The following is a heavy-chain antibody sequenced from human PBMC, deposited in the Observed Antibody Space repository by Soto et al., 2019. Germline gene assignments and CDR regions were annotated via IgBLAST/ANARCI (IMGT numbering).Heavy chain of an antibody. V-gene: IGHV3-30*18. Sequence: PGGSLRLSCAASGFPFADFGRHWLRQAPGKGLEWVAVISHDGSDKFYADSVKARFTISRDNSKNTLYLQMSGLRGEDTAVYYCAKSPDFFCSSANFYRYYFDYWSQGTLVTVSS. CDR3: AKSPDFFCSSANFYRYYFDY. CDR1: GFPFADFG. J-gene: IGHJ4*02. D-gene: IGHD2-2*02. CDR2: ISHDGSDK.